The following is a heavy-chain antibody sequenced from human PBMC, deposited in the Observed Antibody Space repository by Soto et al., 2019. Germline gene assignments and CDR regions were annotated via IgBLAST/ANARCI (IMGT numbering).Heavy chain of an antibody. V-gene: IGHV1-2*02. Sequence: QVQLVQSGAEVKKPGSSVKVSCKASGGTFSSYAISWVRQAPGQGLEWMGGIGPESGATRYAQKFQGRVTMTRDTSITTVYMELKNLSPDDTAVYYCGRGRSGQIVVFYWGQGTPVTVSS. CDR3: GRGRSGQIVVFY. D-gene: IGHD1-26*01. CDR2: IGPESGAT. CDR1: GGTFSSYA. J-gene: IGHJ4*02.